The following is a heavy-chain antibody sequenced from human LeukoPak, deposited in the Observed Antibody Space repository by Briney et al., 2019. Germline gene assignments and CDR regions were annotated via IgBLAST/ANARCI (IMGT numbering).Heavy chain of an antibody. CDR3: ARLITGTTTAFDI. Sequence: SETLSLTCTVSGASIGGRNYYWTWIRQPAGKGLEWIGRVYTSGSTHYNPSLKTRLTMSVDTSKNQFSLKLSSVTAADTAVYYCARLITGTTTAFDIWGQGTMVTVSS. CDR1: GASIGGRNYY. J-gene: IGHJ3*02. V-gene: IGHV4-61*02. CDR2: VYTSGST. D-gene: IGHD1-7*01.